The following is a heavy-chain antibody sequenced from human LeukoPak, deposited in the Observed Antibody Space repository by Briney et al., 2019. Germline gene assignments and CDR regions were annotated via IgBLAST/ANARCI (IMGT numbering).Heavy chain of an antibody. Sequence: PGGSLRLSCAASGFTLDDYAMHWVRQAPGKGLEWVSGISWNSGSIGYADSVKGRFTISRDNAKNSLYLQMNSLRAEDTALYYCAKAYSSSWYETIDYWGQGTLVTVSS. J-gene: IGHJ4*02. CDR2: ISWNSGSI. V-gene: IGHV3-9*01. CDR3: AKAYSSSWYETIDY. D-gene: IGHD6-13*01. CDR1: GFTLDDYA.